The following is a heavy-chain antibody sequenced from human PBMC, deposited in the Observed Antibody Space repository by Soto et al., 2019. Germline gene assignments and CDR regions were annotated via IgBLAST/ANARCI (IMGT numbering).Heavy chain of an antibody. V-gene: IGHV4-61*03. CDR3: TRGGPEGPISPSDH. CDR1: GGSVSSGYYS. Sequence: QVQLQESGPGLVKPSETLSLTCSVSGGSVSSGYYSWNWIRQPPGKGLEWIGYINYSGVTHYNPSLKSPVTISVDTPKNHFSLRLDSVTAADTALYYCTRGGPEGPISPSDHWGQGTLVTVSS. J-gene: IGHJ4*02. CDR2: INYSGVT.